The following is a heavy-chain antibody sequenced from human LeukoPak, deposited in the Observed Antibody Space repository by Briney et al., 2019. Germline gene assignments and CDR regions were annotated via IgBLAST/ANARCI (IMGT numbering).Heavy chain of an antibody. J-gene: IGHJ4*02. V-gene: IGHV1-46*01. CDR2: NPSGGST. Sequence: NPSGGSTIYAQNFQGRVTMTRDTSTSKVYMELSSLRSEDTAVYYCARGGYCTNGVCYYFDYWGQGTLVTVSS. D-gene: IGHD2-8*01. CDR3: ARGGYCTNGVCYYFDY.